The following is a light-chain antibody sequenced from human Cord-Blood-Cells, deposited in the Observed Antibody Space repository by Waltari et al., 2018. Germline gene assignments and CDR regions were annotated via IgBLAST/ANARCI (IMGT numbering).Light chain of an antibody. CDR3: QQSYSTLT. CDR2: AAS. Sequence: DIQLTQSPSSLSASVGDRVTITCRASQSISSYLNWCQQKPGKAPKLLIYAASSLQSGVPSRFSGSGSGTDFTLTSSSLQPEDFATYYCQQSYSTLTFGGGTKVEIK. J-gene: IGKJ4*01. CDR1: QSISSY. V-gene: IGKV1-39*01.